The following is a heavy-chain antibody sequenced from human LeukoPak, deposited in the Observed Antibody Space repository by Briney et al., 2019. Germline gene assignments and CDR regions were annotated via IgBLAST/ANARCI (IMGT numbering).Heavy chain of an antibody. V-gene: IGHV3-7*01. D-gene: IGHD2-2*02. J-gene: IGHJ5*02. CDR2: IKQDGSEK. CDR3: ARDTIVVVPAAIFWFDP. CDR1: GVAIGNSW. Sequence: GGSLRLSCVASGVAIGNSWMSWVRQAPGKGLEWVANIKQDGSEKYYVDSVKGRFTISRDNAKNSLYLQMNSLRAEDTAVYYCARDTIVVVPAAIFWFDPWGQGTPVTVSS.